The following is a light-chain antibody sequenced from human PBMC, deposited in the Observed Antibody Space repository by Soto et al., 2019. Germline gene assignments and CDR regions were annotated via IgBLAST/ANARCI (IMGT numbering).Light chain of an antibody. CDR3: QQRSSWPFT. Sequence: ALWHSPATLSLSTGARATLSGLASQSVSNNYLAWYQQKPGQAPRLLIYATSTRATGIPSRFSGSGSGADFTLSISSLEPEDFAVYYCQQRSSWPFTFGPGTKVDIK. J-gene: IGKJ3*01. CDR1: QSVSNNY. CDR2: ATS. V-gene: IGKV3D-20*02.